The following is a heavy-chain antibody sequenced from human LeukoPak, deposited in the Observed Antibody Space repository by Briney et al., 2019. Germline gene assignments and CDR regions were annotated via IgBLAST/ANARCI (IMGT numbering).Heavy chain of an antibody. CDR3: ARAMVTPPEDAFDI. CDR1: GYTFTGYY. V-gene: IGHV1-2*02. D-gene: IGHD3-10*01. J-gene: IGHJ3*02. Sequence: ASVKVSCKASGYTFTGYYMHWVRQAPGQGLEWMGWINPNSGGTNYAQKFQGRVTMTRETSISTAYMELSRLRSDDTAVYYCARAMVTPPEDAFDIWGQGTMVTVSS. CDR2: INPNSGGT.